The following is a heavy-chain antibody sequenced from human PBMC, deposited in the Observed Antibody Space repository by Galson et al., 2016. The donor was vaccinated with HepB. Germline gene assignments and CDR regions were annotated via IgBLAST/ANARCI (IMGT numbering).Heavy chain of an antibody. V-gene: IGHV3-23*01. J-gene: IGHJ6*02. CDR3: AKDGARDSYFYYYFGMDV. D-gene: IGHD2-21*01. Sequence: SLRLSCAASGFTFSNYAMSWVRQAPGKGLEWVSTISSGGGSTYYADSVKGRFTIPRDNSKNTLFLQMNSLRAENTALSYCAKDGARDSYFYYYFGMDVWGQGTTVTVSS. CDR1: GFTFSNYA. CDR2: ISSGGGST.